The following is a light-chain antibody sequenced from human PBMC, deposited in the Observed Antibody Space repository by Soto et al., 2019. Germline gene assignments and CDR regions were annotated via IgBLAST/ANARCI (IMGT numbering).Light chain of an antibody. CDR3: QQYYTFPLYT. CDR1: QDIGHY. V-gene: IGKV1D-8*01. J-gene: IGKJ2*01. CDR2: DTS. Sequence: VIWMTQSPSFLSAIRGDRVTISCRMSQDIGHYLAWYRQKPGKAPELLIHDTSRLQTGAPSRFSGSGSGTYFTLTISSLQSEDFATYYCQQYYTFPLYTFGQGTKLEI.